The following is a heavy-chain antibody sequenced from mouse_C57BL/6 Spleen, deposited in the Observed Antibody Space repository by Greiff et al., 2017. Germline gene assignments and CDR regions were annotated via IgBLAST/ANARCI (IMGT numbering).Heavy chain of an antibody. CDR3: ASHYYGSSYWFAY. V-gene: IGHV5-4*03. J-gene: IGHJ3*01. CDR1: GFTFSSYA. D-gene: IGHD1-1*01. CDR2: ISDGGSYT. Sequence: DVMLVESGGGLVKPGGSLKLSCAASGFTFSSYAMSWVRQTPEKRLEWVATISDGGSYTYYPDNVKGRFTISRDNAKNNLYMQMSHLKSEDTAMYYCASHYYGSSYWFAYWGQGTLVTVSA.